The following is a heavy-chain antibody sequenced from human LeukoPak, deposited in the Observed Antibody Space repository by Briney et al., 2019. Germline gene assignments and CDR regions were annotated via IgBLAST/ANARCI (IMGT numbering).Heavy chain of an antibody. CDR2: IIPTLGIA. CDR3: ARERGVWFGELSYYFDY. Sequence: SVKVSCKASGGTFSSYAISWLRQAPGQGLEWMGRIIPTLGIANYAQKFQGRVTITADKSTSTAYMELSSLRSEDTAVYYCARERGVWFGELSYYFDYWGQGTLVTVSS. V-gene: IGHV1-69*04. J-gene: IGHJ4*02. CDR1: GGTFSSYA. D-gene: IGHD3-10*01.